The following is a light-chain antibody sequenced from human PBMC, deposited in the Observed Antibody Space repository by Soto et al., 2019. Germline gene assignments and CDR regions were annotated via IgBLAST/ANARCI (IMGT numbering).Light chain of an antibody. J-gene: IGKJ1*01. CDR3: QQYDRSSWT. Sequence: EIVLTQSPGTLSLSPGERATLSCRASQSVSSTYLAWYQQKPGQAPRLLIYGASIRATGIPDRFSGSGSGTDFTRTISRLEPEDFEVYYCQQYDRSSWTFGQGTKVERK. CDR1: QSVSSTY. CDR2: GAS. V-gene: IGKV3-20*01.